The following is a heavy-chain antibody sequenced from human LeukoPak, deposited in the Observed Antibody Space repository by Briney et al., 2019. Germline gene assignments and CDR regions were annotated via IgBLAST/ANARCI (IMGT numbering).Heavy chain of an antibody. V-gene: IGHV3-48*03. D-gene: IGHD6-6*01. CDR2: ISSSGSTI. J-gene: IGHJ4*02. Sequence: QPGGSLRLSCAASGFTFSSYEMNWVRQAPGKGLEWVSYISSSGSTIYYADSVKGRFTISRDNAKNSLYLQMNSLRAEDTAVYYCARESLDSSSPDCWGQGTLVTVSS. CDR3: ARESLDSSSPDC. CDR1: GFTFSSYE.